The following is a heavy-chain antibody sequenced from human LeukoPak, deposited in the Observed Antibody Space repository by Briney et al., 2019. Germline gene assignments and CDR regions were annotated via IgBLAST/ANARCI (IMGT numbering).Heavy chain of an antibody. CDR3: AREGYYGSGSPPSLYFGY. CDR1: GFTFRNYV. J-gene: IGHJ4*02. CDR2: TSSDLNVK. D-gene: IGHD3-10*01. V-gene: IGHV3-30-3*01. Sequence: PGGSLRLSCAASGFTFRNYVIHWVRQAPGKGLEWVAVTSSDLNVKLYADSVKGRFTISRDNSRSTLYLQMNSLRPEDTAIYYCAREGYYGSGSPPSLYFGYWGQVTLVTVSS.